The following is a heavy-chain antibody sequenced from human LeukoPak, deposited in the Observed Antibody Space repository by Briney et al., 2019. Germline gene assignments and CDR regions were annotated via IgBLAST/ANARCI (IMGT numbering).Heavy chain of an antibody. CDR3: ARDMWGVVGAFDY. V-gene: IGHV3-64*01. J-gene: IGHJ4*02. D-gene: IGHD1-26*01. CDR2: ISSNGDTT. CDR1: GFSFSSSA. Sequence: GGSLRLSCAASGFSFSSSAMHWVRQAPGKGLEYVSAISSNGDTTYYAKSVKGRFTISRDNSKNTLYLQMGSLRAEDTAVYYCARDMWGVVGAFDYWGQGTLVTVSS.